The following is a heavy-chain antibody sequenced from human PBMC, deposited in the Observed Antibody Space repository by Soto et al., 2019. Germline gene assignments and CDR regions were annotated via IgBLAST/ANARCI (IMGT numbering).Heavy chain of an antibody. V-gene: IGHV4-31*03. CDR2: IYYSGST. D-gene: IGHD3-10*01. CDR1: GGSISSGGYY. CDR3: ARDGFDYYGSGRGWFDP. Sequence: QVQLQESGPGLVKPSQTLSLTCTVSGGSISSGGYYWSWIRQHPGKGLEWIGYIYYSGSTYYNPSLKSRVTISVDTSKNQLSLKLSSVTAADTAVYYCARDGFDYYGSGRGWFDPWGQGTLVTVSS. J-gene: IGHJ5*02.